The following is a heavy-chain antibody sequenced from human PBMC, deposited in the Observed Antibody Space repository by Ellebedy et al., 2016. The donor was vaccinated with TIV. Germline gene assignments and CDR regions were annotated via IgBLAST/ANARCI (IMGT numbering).Heavy chain of an antibody. CDR2: IYYTGSA. CDR3: ASGQAGDS. CDR1: GGSISSKY. J-gene: IGHJ4*02. V-gene: IGHV4-59*01. Sequence: SETLSLXCTVSGGSISSKYWSWIRQPPGKGLEWIGYIYYTGSANYNPSLRSRVTMSVDTYKNQLSLRLSAATAADTAVYFCASGQAGDSWGQGTLVTVSS.